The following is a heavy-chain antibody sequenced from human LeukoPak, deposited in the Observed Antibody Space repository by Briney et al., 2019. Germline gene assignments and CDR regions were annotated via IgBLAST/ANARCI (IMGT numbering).Heavy chain of an antibody. CDR3: ARDGYRGFYFDY. V-gene: IGHV3-23*01. D-gene: IGHD1-1*01. CDR1: GFAFSNYG. J-gene: IGHJ4*02. Sequence: GSLRLSCAASGFAFSNYGMNWVRQAPGKGLEWVSGITGSGGTTYYADSVKGRFTISRDTSKNTLYLQMNSPRAEDTAAYYCARDGYRGFYFDYWGQGTLVTVSS. CDR2: ITGSGGTT.